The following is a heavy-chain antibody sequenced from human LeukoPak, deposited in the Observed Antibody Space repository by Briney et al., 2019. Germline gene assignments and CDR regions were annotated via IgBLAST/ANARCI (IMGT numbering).Heavy chain of an antibody. J-gene: IGHJ6*02. Sequence: SETMSLTCAVYGGSFSGYYWSWIRQPPGKGLEWIGEINHSGSTNYNPSLKSRVTISVDTSKNQFSLKLSSVTAAGTAVYYCARGRRYCSSTTCYESYYFYYGLDVWGQGTTVTASS. D-gene: IGHD2-2*01. CDR1: GGSFSGYY. CDR3: ARGRRYCSSTTCYESYYFYYGLDV. V-gene: IGHV4-34*01. CDR2: INHSGST.